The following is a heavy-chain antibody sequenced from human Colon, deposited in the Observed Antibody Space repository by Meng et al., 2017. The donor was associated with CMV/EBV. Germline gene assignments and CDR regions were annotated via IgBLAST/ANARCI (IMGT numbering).Heavy chain of an antibody. CDR3: ARASNSSFDP. CDR1: GFNFRSFE. V-gene: IGHV3-30*04. D-gene: IGHD4-11*01. Sequence: GESLKISCSASGFNFRSFEMNWVRQAPGKGLEWVAIISHDGTRKYYAESVKGRFTISRDNSQNTVTVQMNSLRGDDTAVYYCARASNSSFDPWGQGTWVTASS. CDR2: ISHDGTRK. J-gene: IGHJ5*02.